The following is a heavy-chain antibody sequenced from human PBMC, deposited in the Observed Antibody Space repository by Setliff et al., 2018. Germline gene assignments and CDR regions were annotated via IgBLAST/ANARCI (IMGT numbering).Heavy chain of an antibody. Sequence: ASVKVSCKASGYTFTGYYMHWVRQAPGQGLEWMGRINPNSGGTNYAQKFQGRVTMTRDTSISTAYMELSSLRSEDTAVYYCARVKVIVGATPRTYYMDVWGKGTTVTVSS. CDR2: INPNSGGT. V-gene: IGHV1-2*06. J-gene: IGHJ6*03. CDR1: GYTFTGYY. CDR3: ARVKVIVGATPRTYYMDV. D-gene: IGHD1-26*01.